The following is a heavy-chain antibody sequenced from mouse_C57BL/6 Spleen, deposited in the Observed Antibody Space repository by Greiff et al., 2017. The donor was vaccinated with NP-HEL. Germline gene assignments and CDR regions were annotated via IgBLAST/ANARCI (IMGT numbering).Heavy chain of an antibody. CDR2: INPYNGGT. V-gene: IGHV1-19*01. Sequence: EVQLQESGPVLVKPGASVKMSCKASGYTFTDYYMNWVKQSHGKSLEWIGVINPYNGGTSYNQKFKGKATLTVDKSSSTAYMELNSLTSEDSAVYYCARRAYYYGSSYVYFDYWGQGTTLTVSS. D-gene: IGHD1-1*01. CDR1: GYTFTDYY. J-gene: IGHJ2*01. CDR3: ARRAYYYGSSYVYFDY.